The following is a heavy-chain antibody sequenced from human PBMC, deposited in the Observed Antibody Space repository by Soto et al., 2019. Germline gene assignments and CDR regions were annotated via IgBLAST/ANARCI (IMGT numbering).Heavy chain of an antibody. CDR1: GYTFTSYG. CDR3: ARGNGLTGGS. D-gene: IGHD6-25*01. J-gene: IGHJ5*02. Sequence: QVQLVQSGAEVKKPGASVKVSCKASGYTFTSYGIIWVRQAPGQGLEWMGWISAYNGNTNHAQKLQGRVTMTTPTTTSTAYRELRSMRSDDTAVDFSARGNGLTGGSWGQGPLVTVSS. CDR2: ISAYNGNT. V-gene: IGHV1-18*01.